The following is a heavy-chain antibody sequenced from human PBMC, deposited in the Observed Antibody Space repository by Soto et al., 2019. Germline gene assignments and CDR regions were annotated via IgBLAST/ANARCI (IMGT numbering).Heavy chain of an antibody. V-gene: IGHV3-48*01. CDR3: PRPGPYYKGSRDYYYGMDF. CDR2: ITSSSSPT. CDR1: GFNFNDYS. Sequence: PGGSLRLSCVASGFNFNDYSMHWVRQAPGKGLEWISYITSSSSPTHYADSMKGRFTISRDNVENSLYLQMNSLSAEDTAVYYCPRPGPYYKGSRDYYYGMDFWDQGTKVTVSS. D-gene: IGHD3-10*01. J-gene: IGHJ6*02.